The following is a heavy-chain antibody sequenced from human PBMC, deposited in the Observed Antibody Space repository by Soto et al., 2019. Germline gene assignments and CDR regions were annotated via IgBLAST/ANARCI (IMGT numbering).Heavy chain of an antibody. V-gene: IGHV3-48*02. D-gene: IGHD1-1*01. CDR1: GVTFSSYS. Sequence: GGFLRLSCAASGVTFSSYSMNWVRQAPGKGLEWVSYISSSSSTIYYADSVKGRFTISRDNAKNSLYLQMNSLRDEDTAVYYCARDLREPETKNNWFDPWGQGTLVTVSS. CDR3: ARDLREPETKNNWFDP. J-gene: IGHJ5*02. CDR2: ISSSSSTI.